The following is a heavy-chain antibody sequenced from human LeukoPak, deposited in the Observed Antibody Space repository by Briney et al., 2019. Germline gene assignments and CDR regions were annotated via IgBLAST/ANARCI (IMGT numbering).Heavy chain of an antibody. D-gene: IGHD3-3*01. Sequence: GGSLRLSCAASGFTFSSYAMHWVRQAPGKGLEWVAVISYDGSNKYYADSVKGRFTISRDNSKNTLYLQMNSLRAEDTAVYYCAKEGNYDFWSGYYQIDYWGQGTLVTVSS. CDR1: GFTFSSYA. J-gene: IGHJ4*02. CDR3: AKEGNYDFWSGYYQIDY. V-gene: IGHV3-30-3*01. CDR2: ISYDGSNK.